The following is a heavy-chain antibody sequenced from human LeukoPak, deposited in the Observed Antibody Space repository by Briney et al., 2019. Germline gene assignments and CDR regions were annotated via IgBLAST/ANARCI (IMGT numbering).Heavy chain of an antibody. CDR1: GGSFSGYF. CDR3: ARALQENYVRGSFRPLRRYFDR. D-gene: IGHD3-16*02. V-gene: IGHV4-34*01. J-gene: IGHJ2*01. CDR2: INHSGTS. Sequence: SETLSLTCAVYGGSFSGYFWEWIRQPPGKGLEWIGEINHSGTSNSNPSLKTRATISVDTSKNRFSLKLRSVTAADTAVYYCARALQENYVRGSFRPLRRYFDRWGRGTLVAVSS.